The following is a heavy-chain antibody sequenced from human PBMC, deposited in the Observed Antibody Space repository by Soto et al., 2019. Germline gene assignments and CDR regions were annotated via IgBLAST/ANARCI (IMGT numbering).Heavy chain of an antibody. CDR2: ISYIGST. Sequence: QVQLQESGPGLVKPSETLSLNCTVSGDSINNYYWNWIRQPPGKGLEWIGYISYIGSTNYNPSLESRVTISVDTSKNQFSLRLSSVTAADTAVYFCARGYCSGVICYLYYFDYWGQGGLVTVSS. V-gene: IGHV4-59*01. J-gene: IGHJ4*02. D-gene: IGHD2-15*01. CDR1: GDSINNYY. CDR3: ARGYCSGVICYLYYFDY.